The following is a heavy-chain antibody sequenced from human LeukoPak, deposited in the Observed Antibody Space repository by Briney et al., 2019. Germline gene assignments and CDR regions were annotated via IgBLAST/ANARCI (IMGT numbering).Heavy chain of an antibody. V-gene: IGHV3-53*01. Sequence: GGSLRLSCAASGFTVSSNYMNWVRQAPGKGLERDSIIYSGGNTYYADSVKGRFTISRDNSKNTLYLQMSSLRAEDTAVYYCARTLAGTGNFFDYWGQGTLVTVSS. J-gene: IGHJ4*02. CDR3: ARTLAGTGNFFDY. D-gene: IGHD6-19*01. CDR1: GFTVSSNY. CDR2: IYSGGNT.